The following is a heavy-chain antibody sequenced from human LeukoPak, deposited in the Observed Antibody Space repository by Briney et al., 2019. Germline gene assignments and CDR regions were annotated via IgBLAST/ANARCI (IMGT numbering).Heavy chain of an antibody. D-gene: IGHD3-3*01. J-gene: IGHJ4*02. CDR1: GYSISSGYY. CDR3: ARENYDFWSGYLIDY. Sequence: SETLSLTCTVSGYSISSGYYWGWIRQPPGKGLEWIGSIYHSGSTYYNPSLKSRVTISVDTSKNQFSLKLSSVTAADTAVYYCARENYDFWSGYLIDYWGQGTLVTVSS. CDR2: IYHSGST. V-gene: IGHV4-38-2*02.